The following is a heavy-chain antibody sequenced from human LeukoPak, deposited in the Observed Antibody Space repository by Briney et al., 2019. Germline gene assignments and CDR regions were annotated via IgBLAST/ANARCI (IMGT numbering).Heavy chain of an antibody. CDR2: IYYSGTT. Sequence: SETLSLTCTISGGSITSRSYYWGWIRQPPGKGLEWIGSIYYSGTTYYNPSLESRVAISVDTSKNQFSLRLTSVTAADTAVYFCARQTGFWGGYQLYFDYWGQGSLVTVSS. CDR1: GGSITSRSYY. D-gene: IGHD3-3*01. CDR3: ARQTGFWGGYQLYFDY. V-gene: IGHV4-39*01. J-gene: IGHJ4*02.